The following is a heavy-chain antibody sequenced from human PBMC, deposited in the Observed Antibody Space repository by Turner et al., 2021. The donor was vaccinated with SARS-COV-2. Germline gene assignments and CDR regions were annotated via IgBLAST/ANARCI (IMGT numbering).Heavy chain of an antibody. J-gene: IGHJ4*02. CDR2: IFASGET. CDR1: GGSITSHY. CDR3: AEPGQGY. Sequence: QVQLQESGPGLVRPSETLSLTCTVSGGSITSHYWSWIRQPAGKGLEWIGRIFASGETNYSPYFKSRVTLSKDTSKNQLSLKLTSVTAADTAVYYCAEPGQGYWGQGTLVTVSA. V-gene: IGHV4-4*07.